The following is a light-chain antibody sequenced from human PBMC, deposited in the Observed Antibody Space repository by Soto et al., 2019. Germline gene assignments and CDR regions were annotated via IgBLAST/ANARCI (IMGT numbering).Light chain of an antibody. CDR2: DAS. CDR3: QQYDNLPLT. V-gene: IGKV1-33*01. J-gene: IGKJ4*01. Sequence: DIQMTQSPPSLSASVGDRVTTTCQASQDISNYLNWYQQKPGKAPKLLIYDASNLETGVPSRFSGSGSGTDFTFTISSLQPEDIATYYCQQYDNLPLTFGGGTKVDIK. CDR1: QDISNY.